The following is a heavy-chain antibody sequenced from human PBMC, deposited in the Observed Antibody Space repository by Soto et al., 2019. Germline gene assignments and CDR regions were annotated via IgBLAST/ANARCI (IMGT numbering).Heavy chain of an antibody. D-gene: IGHD2-15*01. CDR2: ISGSGGST. Sequence: GGSLRLSCAASGFTFSSYAMSWVRQAPGKGLEWVSAISGSGGSTYYADSVKGRFTISRDNSKNTLYLQMNSLRAEDTAVYYCAKAYYCSGGSCYPLARSAEYFQHWGQGALVTVSS. CDR1: GFTFSSYA. J-gene: IGHJ1*01. CDR3: AKAYYCSGGSCYPLARSAEYFQH. V-gene: IGHV3-23*01.